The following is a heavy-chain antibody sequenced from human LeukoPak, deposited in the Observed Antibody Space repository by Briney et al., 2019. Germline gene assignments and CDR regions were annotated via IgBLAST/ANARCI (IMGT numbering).Heavy chain of an antibody. CDR2: IYYSGST. CDR1: GGSINGYY. Sequence: PSETLSLTCTVSGGSINGYYWGWIRQPPRKGLEWIGSIYYSGSTYYNPSLKSRVTMSVDTSKNQFSLKLSSVTAADTAVYYCARQYSLGYYYYYMDVWGKGTTVTVSS. J-gene: IGHJ6*03. D-gene: IGHD2/OR15-2a*01. CDR3: ARQYSLGYYYYYMDV. V-gene: IGHV4-39*07.